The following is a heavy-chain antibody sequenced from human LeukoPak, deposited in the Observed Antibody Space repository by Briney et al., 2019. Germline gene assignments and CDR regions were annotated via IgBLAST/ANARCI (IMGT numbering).Heavy chain of an antibody. CDR3: ARRGTGHGMDV. D-gene: IGHD1-1*01. J-gene: IGHJ6*02. CDR2: INNDGSSA. CDR1: GFTFSSYM. V-gene: IGHV3-74*01. Sequence: GGSLRLSCAASGFTFSSYMMNWVRQAPGKGLVWVSRINNDGSSASYVDSVKGRFTISRDNAKNTLFLQMNSLRAEDTAVYYCARRGTGHGMDVWGQGTTVIVSS.